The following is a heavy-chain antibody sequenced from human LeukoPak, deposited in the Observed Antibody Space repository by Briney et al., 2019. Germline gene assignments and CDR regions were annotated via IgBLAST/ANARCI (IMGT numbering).Heavy chain of an antibody. D-gene: IGHD3-22*01. CDR3: ARGYDSRYFDY. J-gene: IGHJ4*02. CDR1: GFTFSSYE. CDR2: ISSSGSTI. V-gene: IGHV3-48*03. Sequence: GGSLRLSCAASGFTFSSYEMNWVRQAPGKGLEWVSYISSSGSTIYYADSVKGRSTTSRDNAKNSLYLQMNSLRAEDTAVYYCARGYDSRYFDYWGQGTLVTVSS.